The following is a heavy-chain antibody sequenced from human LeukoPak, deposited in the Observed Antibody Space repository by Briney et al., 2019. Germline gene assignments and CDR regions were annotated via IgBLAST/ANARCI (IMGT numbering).Heavy chain of an antibody. CDR2: IYYSGST. J-gene: IGHJ3*02. D-gene: IGHD2-2*01. Sequence: PSETLSLTCTVSGGSISSSSYYWGWIRQPPGKGLEWIGSIYYSGSTNYNPSLKSRVTISVDTSKNQFSLKLSSVTAADTAVYYCARPGLSNDAFDIWGQGTMVTVSS. CDR1: GGSISSSSYY. V-gene: IGHV4-39*07. CDR3: ARPGLSNDAFDI.